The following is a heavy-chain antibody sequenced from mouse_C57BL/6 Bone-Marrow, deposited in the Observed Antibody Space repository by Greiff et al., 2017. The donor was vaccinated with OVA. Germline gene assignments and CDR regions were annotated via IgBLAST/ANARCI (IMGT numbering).Heavy chain of an antibody. CDR2: IDPADSYT. Sequence: QVQLKQPGAELVMPGASVKLSCTASGYTFTSYWMHWVKQRPGQGLEWIGEIDPADSYTNYNQKFKGKSTLTVDKSSSTAYLQLSSLTSEDSAVYYCARGTTAFFDYWGQGTTLTVSS. V-gene: IGHV1-69*01. J-gene: IGHJ2*01. CDR3: ARGTTAFFDY. CDR1: GYTFTSYW. D-gene: IGHD1-2*01.